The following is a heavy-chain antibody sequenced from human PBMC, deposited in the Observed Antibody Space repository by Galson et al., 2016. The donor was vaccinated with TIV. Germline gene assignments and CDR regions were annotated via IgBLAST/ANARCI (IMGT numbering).Heavy chain of an antibody. CDR3: ARDRPHLLSGHVMDV. V-gene: IGHV4-38-2*02. CDR2: IYESGTT. J-gene: IGHJ6*02. Sequence: LTCDVSGYSIKSGYYWGWIRQPPGKGLQWIGSIYESGTTYSNPSLKSRLTLSVDTSKNQFSLKLSSVTASDTAVYYCARDRPHLLSGHVMDVWGQGTTVTVSS. CDR1: GYSIKSGYY. D-gene: IGHD2/OR15-2a*01.